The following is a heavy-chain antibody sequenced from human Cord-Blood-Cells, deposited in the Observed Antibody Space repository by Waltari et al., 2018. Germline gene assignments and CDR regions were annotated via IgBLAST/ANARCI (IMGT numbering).Heavy chain of an antibody. CDR3: ARGDVLRFLEWLFQAFYI. CDR1: GYTFTGYY. CDR2: SNPNSGGK. D-gene: IGHD3-3*01. Sequence: QVQLVQSGAEVKKPGASVKVSCKASGYTFTGYYMHWVRQAPGQGLEWRGLSNPNSGGKNSAQKFQGRGTMTRDTPISTGYMELSRLRSDDTAVYYCARGDVLRFLEWLFQAFYIWGQGTMVTVSS. V-gene: IGHV1-2*02. J-gene: IGHJ3*02.